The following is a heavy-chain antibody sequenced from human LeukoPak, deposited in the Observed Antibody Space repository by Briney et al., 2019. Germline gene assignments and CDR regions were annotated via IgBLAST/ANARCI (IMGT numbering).Heavy chain of an antibody. Sequence: ASVKVSCTASGGTFSSYAISWVRQAPGQGLEWMGRIIPMLDFAEYALTFQDGVTITADTSTNTAYMEVSSLRSEDTAVYYCARDRRRDAYNSRGPFDSWGQGTLVTISS. CDR1: GGTFSSYA. J-gene: IGHJ4*02. D-gene: IGHD5-24*01. CDR2: IIPMLDFA. V-gene: IGHV1-69*04. CDR3: ARDRRRDAYNSRGPFDS.